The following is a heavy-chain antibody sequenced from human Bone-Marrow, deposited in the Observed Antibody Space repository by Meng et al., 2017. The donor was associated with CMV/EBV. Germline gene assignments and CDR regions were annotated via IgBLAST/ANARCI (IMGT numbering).Heavy chain of an antibody. J-gene: IGHJ6*02. CDR3: TRITMVRGVITPRSGMDV. V-gene: IGHV3-73*01. CDR1: GFTFSGSA. D-gene: IGHD3-10*01. CDR2: IRSKANSYAT. Sequence: GESLKISCAASGFTFSGSAMHWVRQASGKGLEWVGRIRSKANSYATAYAASVKGRFTISRDDSKNTAYLQMNSLKTEDTAVYYCTRITMVRGVITPRSGMDVWGQGTTVTVSS.